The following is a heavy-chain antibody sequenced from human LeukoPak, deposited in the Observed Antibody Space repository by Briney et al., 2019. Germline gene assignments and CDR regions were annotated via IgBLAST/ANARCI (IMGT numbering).Heavy chain of an antibody. CDR3: ARRGEYFNY. V-gene: IGHV4-59*01. Sequence: SETLSLTCTVSGGSISNYYWSWVRQPPGKGLEWIGYIYYSGSTNYNPSLKSRVTISVDTSKNQFSLKLNSVTAADTAVYYCARRGEYFNYWGQGTLVTASS. J-gene: IGHJ4*02. CDR1: GGSISNYY. D-gene: IGHD3-10*01. CDR2: IYYSGST.